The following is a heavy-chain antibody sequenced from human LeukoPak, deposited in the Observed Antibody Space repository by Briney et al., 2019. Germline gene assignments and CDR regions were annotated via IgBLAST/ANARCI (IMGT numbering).Heavy chain of an antibody. CDR2: INHSGST. V-gene: IGHV4-34*01. CDR1: GASFSGYY. CDR3: AIHIVVVPAAKKKNWFDP. J-gene: IGHJ5*02. Sequence: SETLSLTCAVYGASFSGYYRSWIRQPPGKGLEWNGEINHSGSTNYNPSLKSRVTISVDTSKNQFSLKLSSVTAADTAVYYCAIHIVVVPAAKKKNWFDPWGQGTLVTVSS. D-gene: IGHD2-2*01.